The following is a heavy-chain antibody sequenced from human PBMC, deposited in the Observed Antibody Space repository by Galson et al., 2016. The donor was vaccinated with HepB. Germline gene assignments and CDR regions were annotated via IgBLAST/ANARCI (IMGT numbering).Heavy chain of an antibody. J-gene: IGHJ4*02. D-gene: IGHD3-10*01. CDR2: ISYNGKEK. CDR3: AKSRGSDQFFES. CDR1: GLTIRHDQ. V-gene: IGHV3-30*18. Sequence: SLRLSCAASGLTIRHDQMHWIRQVPGKGLEWVAVISYNGKEKYYGDSVKGRFVISRDNSKNTVSLQMNSLTTEDTAVYYRAKSRGSDQFFESWGQGALVTVSS.